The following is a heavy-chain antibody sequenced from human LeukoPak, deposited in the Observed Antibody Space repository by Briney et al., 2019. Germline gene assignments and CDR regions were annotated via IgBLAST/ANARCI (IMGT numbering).Heavy chain of an antibody. CDR1: GFTFSSYA. V-gene: IGHV3-64*01. CDR3: ARDLSNP. Sequence: GSLRLSCAASGFTFSSYAMHWVRQAPGKGLEYVSAISSNGGSTYYANSVKGRFTIFRDNSKNTLYLQMGSLRAEDMAVYYCARDLSNPWGQGTLVTVSS. J-gene: IGHJ5*02. D-gene: IGHD3-3*02. CDR2: ISSNGGST.